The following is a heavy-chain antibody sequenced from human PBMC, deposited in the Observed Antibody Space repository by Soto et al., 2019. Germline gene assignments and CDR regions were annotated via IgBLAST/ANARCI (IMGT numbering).Heavy chain of an antibody. CDR3: ASDFWSGYYSVWFDP. J-gene: IGHJ5*02. V-gene: IGHV4-39*01. Sequence: QLQLQESGPGLVKPSETLSLTCTVSGGSISSSSYYWGWIRQPPGKGLEWIGSIYYSGSTYYNPSLKSRVTISVDTSKNQFSLKLSSVTAADTAVYYCASDFWSGYYSVWFDPWGQGTLVTVSS. CDR1: GGSISSSSYY. D-gene: IGHD3-3*01. CDR2: IYYSGST.